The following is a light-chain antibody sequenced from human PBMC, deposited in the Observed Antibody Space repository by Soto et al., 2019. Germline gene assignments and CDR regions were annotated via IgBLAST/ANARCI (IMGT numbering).Light chain of an antibody. CDR2: APS. Sequence: DIQMTQSPSSVSASVGDRVTITCRASQPVSSWLAWYQQKPGNAPKLLISAPSNLQSGVPSRFIGSGSGTDFTLTISSLQPEDIAFYYCQQVVSLPITFGQGTRLEMK. V-gene: IGKV1-12*01. CDR3: QQVVSLPIT. CDR1: QPVSSW. J-gene: IGKJ5*01.